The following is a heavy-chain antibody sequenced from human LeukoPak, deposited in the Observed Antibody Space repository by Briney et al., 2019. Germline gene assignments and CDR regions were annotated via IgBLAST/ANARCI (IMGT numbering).Heavy chain of an antibody. Sequence: RSETLSLTCAVSGYSISSGYYWGWIRQPPGKGLEWIGSIYHSGSTYYNPSLKSRVTISVDTSKNQFSLKLSSVTAADTAVYYCARGDFYGDYATHFDYWGQGTLVTVSS. V-gene: IGHV4-38-2*01. D-gene: IGHD4-17*01. J-gene: IGHJ4*02. CDR2: IYHSGST. CDR1: GYSISSGYY. CDR3: ARGDFYGDYATHFDY.